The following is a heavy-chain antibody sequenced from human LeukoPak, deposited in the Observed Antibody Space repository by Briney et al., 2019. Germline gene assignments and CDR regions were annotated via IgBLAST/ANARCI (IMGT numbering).Heavy chain of an antibody. Sequence: SETLSLTCAVSGASISSYYWNWIRQPPGKGLEWIGYIHHSGSTNSNPSLKSRVTMSVDTSKRQFSLRLSSVTAADTAVYYCARDGRMYDKSGFYYFDYWGQGTLVTVSS. D-gene: IGHD3-22*01. V-gene: IGHV4-59*01. J-gene: IGHJ4*02. CDR1: GASISSYY. CDR3: ARDGRMYDKSGFYYFDY. CDR2: IHHSGST.